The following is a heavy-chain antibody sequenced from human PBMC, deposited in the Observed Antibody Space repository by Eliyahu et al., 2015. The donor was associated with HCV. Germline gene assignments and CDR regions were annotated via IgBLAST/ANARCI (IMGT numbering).Heavy chain of an antibody. CDR1: GYTFTSYG. D-gene: IGHD6-6*01. CDR3: ARDDWVVYSSSGPEAFDI. V-gene: IGHV1-18*01. Sequence: QVQLVQSGAEVKKPGASVKVSCKASGYTFTSYGISWVRRAPGQGLEWMGWISAYNSNTNYAQKLQGRVTMTTDTSTSTAYMELRSLRSDDTAVYYCARDDWVVYSSSGPEAFDIWGQGTMVTVSS. J-gene: IGHJ3*02. CDR2: ISAYNSNT.